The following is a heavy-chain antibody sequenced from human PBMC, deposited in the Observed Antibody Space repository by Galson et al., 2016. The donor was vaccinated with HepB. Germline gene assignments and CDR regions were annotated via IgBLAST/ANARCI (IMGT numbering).Heavy chain of an antibody. CDR2: ISEDGRAT. Sequence: SLRLSCAASGFTFSTHWMHWVRQAPGKGLVCVSRISEDGRATNYADSVKGRFAISRDNAKNTLYLQMNSLSAEDTAIYYCAIVFPARCSGRSCFSEGAFDIWGQGTMVIVSS. CDR3: AIVFPARCSGRSCFSEGAFDI. D-gene: IGHD2-15*01. V-gene: IGHV3-74*01. CDR1: GFTFSTHW. J-gene: IGHJ3*02.